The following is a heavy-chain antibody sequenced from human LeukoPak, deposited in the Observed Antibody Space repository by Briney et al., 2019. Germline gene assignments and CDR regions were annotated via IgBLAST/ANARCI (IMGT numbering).Heavy chain of an antibody. D-gene: IGHD5-18*01. CDR3: ARGGSYGYY. CDR2: VYYSGGT. Sequence: SETLSLTCTVSGDSISGYYWSWIRQPPGRGLEWIGNVYYSGGTNYNPSLKSRLTISVDTSTNQFSLKLSSVTAADTAVYYCARGGSYGYYWGQGTLVTVSS. CDR1: GDSISGYY. J-gene: IGHJ4*02. V-gene: IGHV4-59*01.